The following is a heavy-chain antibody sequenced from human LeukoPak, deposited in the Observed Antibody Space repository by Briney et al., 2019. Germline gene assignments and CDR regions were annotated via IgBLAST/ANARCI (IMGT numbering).Heavy chain of an antibody. CDR1: GFTFSNYG. V-gene: IGHV3-33*01. CDR2: IWYDGSNK. D-gene: IGHD2/OR15-2a*01. Sequence: GGSLRLSCAASGFTFSNYGMHWVRQAPGKGLEWVAVIWYDGSNKYYADSVKGRFTISRDNSKNTLYLQMNSLRAEDTAVYYCASRGRLLGAFDIWGQGTMVTVSS. CDR3: ASRGRLLGAFDI. J-gene: IGHJ3*02.